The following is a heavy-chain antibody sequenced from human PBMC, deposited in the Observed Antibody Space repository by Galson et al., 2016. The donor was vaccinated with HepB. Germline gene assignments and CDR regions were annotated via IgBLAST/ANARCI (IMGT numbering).Heavy chain of an antibody. CDR2: IWYDGSSK. J-gene: IGHJ6*02. CDR3: ARETGQLRGINYYGMDV. CDR1: GFTFSSYG. D-gene: IGHD6-6*01. Sequence: SLRLSCAASGFTFSSYGMHWVRQAPGKGLEWVAVIWYDGSSKNYADSVKGRFTISRDNSKNTLYLQMNSLRAEDTAVYYCARETGQLRGINYYGMDVWGQGTTVTVSS. V-gene: IGHV3-33*01.